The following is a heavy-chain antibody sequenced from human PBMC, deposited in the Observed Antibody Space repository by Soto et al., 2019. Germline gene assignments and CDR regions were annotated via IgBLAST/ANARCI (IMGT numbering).Heavy chain of an antibody. D-gene: IGHD3-3*01. Sequence: PGGSLRLSCAASGFTFSSYAMSWVRQAPGKGLEWVSAISGSGGSTYYADSVKGRFTISRDNSKNTLYLQMNGLRAEDTAVYYCAKGHRKQYYDFWSGYYSLGLFGMDVWGQGTTVTVSS. CDR3: AKGHRKQYYDFWSGYYSLGLFGMDV. J-gene: IGHJ6*02. V-gene: IGHV3-23*01. CDR2: ISGSGGST. CDR1: GFTFSSYA.